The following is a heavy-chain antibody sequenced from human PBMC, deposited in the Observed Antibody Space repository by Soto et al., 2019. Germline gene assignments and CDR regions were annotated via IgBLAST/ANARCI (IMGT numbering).Heavy chain of an antibody. CDR1: GDSVSSNNAA. CDR3: ARDVTGTTLFFWFDP. CDR2: TYYRSKWYN. Sequence: SQTLSLSCAISGDSVSSNNAAWNWIRQSPSRGLEWLGRTYYRSKWYNDYAVSVKRRITINPDTSKNQFSLQLNSVTPEDTAVYSCARDVTGTTLFFWFDPWVQGTLVTVSS. J-gene: IGHJ5*02. D-gene: IGHD1-7*01. V-gene: IGHV6-1*01.